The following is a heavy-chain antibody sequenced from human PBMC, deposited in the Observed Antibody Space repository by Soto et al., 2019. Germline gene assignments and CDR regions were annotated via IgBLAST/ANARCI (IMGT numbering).Heavy chain of an antibody. V-gene: IGHV1-69*13. CDR3: ARDPNSNYGENRFDP. CDR2: IIPIFHKA. J-gene: IGHJ5*02. CDR1: GDTFSTYA. Sequence: SVKVSCKASGDTFSTYAISWVRQAPGQGLEWMGGIIPIFHKAKYAQKFQGRVTITADESTSTAYMELSSPRSEDTAVYYCARDPNSNYGENRFDPWGQGTLVTVSS. D-gene: IGHD1-7*01.